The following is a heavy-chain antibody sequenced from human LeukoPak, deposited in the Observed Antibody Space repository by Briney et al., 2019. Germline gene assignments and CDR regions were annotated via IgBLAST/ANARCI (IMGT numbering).Heavy chain of an antibody. V-gene: IGHV4-59*01. CDR2: IYYSGGT. J-gene: IGHJ4*02. CDR3: ARETPGAGHSDY. D-gene: IGHD7-27*01. CDR1: GGSINYYY. Sequence: PSETLSHTCTVSGGSINYYYWMWIRQPPGKGLEWIGYIYYSGGTHYNPSLKSRVTMLVDTSKNQFSLKLTAVTAADTAVYYCARETPGAGHSDYWGQGSLVTVSS.